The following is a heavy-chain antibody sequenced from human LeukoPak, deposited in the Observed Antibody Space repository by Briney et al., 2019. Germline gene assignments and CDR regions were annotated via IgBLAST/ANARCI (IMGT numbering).Heavy chain of an antibody. Sequence: ASVTVSCKTSAYTFTVYYVHWVRQAPGQGPEWMGWINPNSGGTNYAQKFQGRVTMTRDTSISTAYMGLSGLRSDDTAVYYCARYSYCGGDCYTFDYWGQGTLVTVSS. CDR3: ARYSYCGGDCYTFDY. CDR1: AYTFTVYY. J-gene: IGHJ4*02. CDR2: INPNSGGT. V-gene: IGHV1-2*02. D-gene: IGHD2-21*02.